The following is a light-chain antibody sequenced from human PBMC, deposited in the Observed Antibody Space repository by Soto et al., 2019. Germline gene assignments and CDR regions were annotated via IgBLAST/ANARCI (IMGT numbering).Light chain of an antibody. Sequence: EIVLTQSPGTLSLSPGERATPSCRASQSVGSSYLDWYQQKPGQAPRLLIYGASSRATGIPDRSSGSGAGTEFTLTISRVEPEDFAVYYCQQYSASPRTFGQGTKVDI. CDR1: QSVGSSY. V-gene: IGKV3-20*01. J-gene: IGKJ1*01. CDR2: GAS. CDR3: QQYSASPRT.